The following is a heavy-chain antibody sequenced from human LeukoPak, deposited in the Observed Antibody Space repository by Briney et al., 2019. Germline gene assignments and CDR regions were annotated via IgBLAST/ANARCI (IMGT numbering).Heavy chain of an antibody. V-gene: IGHV3-23*01. CDR3: ANAVVAATWDY. CDR2: ISGNGGST. J-gene: IGHJ4*02. Sequence: AGGSLRLSCAVSGFTFSSYAMSWVRQAPGKGLEWVSAISGNGGSTYYADSVRGRFTISRDNSKNTLYLQMNSLRAEDTAVYYCANAVVAATWDYWGQGTLVTVSS. D-gene: IGHD2-15*01. CDR1: GFTFSSYA.